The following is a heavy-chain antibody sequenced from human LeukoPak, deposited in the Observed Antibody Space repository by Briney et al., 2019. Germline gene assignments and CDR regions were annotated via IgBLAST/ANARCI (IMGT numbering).Heavy chain of an antibody. V-gene: IGHV4-59*12. CDR3: ARGPGYRYPVNYYMDV. CDR1: GGSFSGYY. J-gene: IGHJ6*03. Sequence: SETLSLTCAVYGGSFSGYYWSWIRQPPGKGLEWIGYIYYSGSTYYNPSLKSRVTISVDTSKNQFSLKLSSVTAADTAVYYCARGPGYRYPVNYYMDVGGKGTTVTVSS. D-gene: IGHD5-18*01. CDR2: IYYSGST.